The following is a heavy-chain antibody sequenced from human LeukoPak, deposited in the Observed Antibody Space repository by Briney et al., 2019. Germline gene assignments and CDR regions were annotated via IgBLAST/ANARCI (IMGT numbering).Heavy chain of an antibody. Sequence: GGSLRLSCAASGFTFNTYTMNWVRQAPGKGLEWISYLSSGSDSIFYADSVKGRFTISRDNAKNSLYLQMNSLRAEDTAVYYCARLAAPDAFDIWGQGTLVTVSS. J-gene: IGHJ3*02. CDR1: GFTFNTYT. CDR2: LSSGSDSI. CDR3: ARLAAPDAFDI. D-gene: IGHD6-13*01. V-gene: IGHV3-48*04.